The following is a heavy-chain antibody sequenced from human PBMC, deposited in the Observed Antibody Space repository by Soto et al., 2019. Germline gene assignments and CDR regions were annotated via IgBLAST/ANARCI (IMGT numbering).Heavy chain of an antibody. D-gene: IGHD3-22*01. CDR2: ITGSDGRT. J-gene: IGHJ4*02. V-gene: IGHV3-23*01. Sequence: VQLLESGGGLVQPGGSLRLSCAASEFTFSNYAMTWVRQAPGKGLEWVSLITGSDGRTYYADSVKGRFTISRDNSKNKLFLPMDSPPAEDKAVYYCAKATYDTTFYTSSFGRWGQGTLVTVSS. CDR3: AKATYDTTFYTSSFGR. CDR1: EFTFSNYA.